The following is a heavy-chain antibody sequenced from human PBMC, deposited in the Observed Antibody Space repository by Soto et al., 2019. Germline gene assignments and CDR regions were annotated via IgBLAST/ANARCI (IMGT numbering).Heavy chain of an antibody. D-gene: IGHD3-3*01. J-gene: IGHJ4*02. CDR2: INAGNGNT. V-gene: IGHV1-3*01. CDR3: ARDLLSTIFGVVTLYCFEY. CDR1: GYTFTSYT. Sequence: ASVKVSCKASGYTFTSYTMHWVRQAPGQRLEWMGWINAGNGNTKYSQKFQGRVTITRDTSASTAYMELSSLRSEDTAVYYCARDLLSTIFGVVTLYCFEYWGQGTLVTVSS.